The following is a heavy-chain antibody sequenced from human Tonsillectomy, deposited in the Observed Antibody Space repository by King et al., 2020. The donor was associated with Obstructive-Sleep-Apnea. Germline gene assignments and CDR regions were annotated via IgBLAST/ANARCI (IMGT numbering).Heavy chain of an antibody. CDR3: ARGVVATIFDY. Sequence: MQLQESGPGLVKPSETLSLTCTVSGGSISSFYWNWIRQPPGEGLEWIGYIYFSGSTNYNPSLKSRVTISVDTSKNQFSLKLSSVTAADTAVYYCARGVVATIFDYWGQGTLVTVSS. J-gene: IGHJ4*02. CDR2: IYFSGST. CDR1: GGSISSFY. V-gene: IGHV4-59*01. D-gene: IGHD5-12*01.